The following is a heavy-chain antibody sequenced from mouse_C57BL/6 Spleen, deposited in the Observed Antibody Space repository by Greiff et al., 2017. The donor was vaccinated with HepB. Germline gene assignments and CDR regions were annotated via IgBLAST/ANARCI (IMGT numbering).Heavy chain of an antibody. J-gene: IGHJ4*01. CDR1: GYTFTSYW. CDR2: IDPSDSYT. V-gene: IGHV1-69*01. D-gene: IGHD2-5*01. Sequence: VQLQQSGAELVMPGASVKLSCKASGYTFTSYWMHWVKQRPGQGLEWIGEIDPSDSYTNYNQKFKGKSTLTVDKSSSTAYMQLSSLTSEDSAVYYCARFDYSNYYDYWGQGTSVTVSS. CDR3: ARFDYSNYYDY.